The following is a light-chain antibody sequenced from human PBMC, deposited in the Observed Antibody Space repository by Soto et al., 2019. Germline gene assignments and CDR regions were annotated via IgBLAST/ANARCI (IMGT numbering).Light chain of an antibody. J-gene: IGKJ5*01. CDR1: QSVPRSY. CDR3: HQYAWSPLT. Sequence: EIVLTQSPGTLSLCQGERATLSCRASQSVPRSYLAWYQQRPGQAPRLLIYDASRRATGIPDRFSGSESGTDFTLTISSLEPEDFAVFYCHQYAWSPLTFGQGTRLEIK. CDR2: DAS. V-gene: IGKV3-20*01.